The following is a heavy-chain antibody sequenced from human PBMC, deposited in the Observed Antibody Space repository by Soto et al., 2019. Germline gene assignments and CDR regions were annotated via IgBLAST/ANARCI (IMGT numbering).Heavy chain of an antibody. V-gene: IGHV1-18*04. CDR1: GYTFTSYG. CDR2: ISAYNGNT. Sequence: GASVKVSCKASGYTFTSYGISWVRQAPGQGLEWMGWISAYNGNTNYAQKLQGRVTMTTDTSTSTAYMELRRLRSDDTAVYYCARPLHSSGWYSPYYYYGMDVSGQGPTVTGS. D-gene: IGHD6-19*01. J-gene: IGHJ6*02. CDR3: ARPLHSSGWYSPYYYYGMDV.